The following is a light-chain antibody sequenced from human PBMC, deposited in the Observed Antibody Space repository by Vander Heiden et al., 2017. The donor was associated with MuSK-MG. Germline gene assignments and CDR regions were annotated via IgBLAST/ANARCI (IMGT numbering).Light chain of an antibody. CDR3: QQSYSTPGT. CDR1: QSISSY. V-gene: IGKV1-39*01. J-gene: IGKJ4*01. CDR2: AAS. Sequence: LQMAQSPSSLSASVGDRVTITCRASQSISSYLNWYQQKPGKAPKLLIYAASSLQSGVPSRFSGSGSGTDLTLTISSLQPEDFATYYCQQSYSTPGTFGGGTKVEIK.